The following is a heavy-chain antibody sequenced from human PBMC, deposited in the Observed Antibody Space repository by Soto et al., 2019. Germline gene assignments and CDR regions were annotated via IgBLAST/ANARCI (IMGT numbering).Heavy chain of an antibody. CDR3: ARVGTHSVPGGIDY. J-gene: IGHJ4*02. D-gene: IGHD2-2*01. Sequence: ASVKVSCKASGYTFTSYGISWVRQAPGQGLEWMGWISAHNGNTNYAQKVQGRVTMTTDASTSTAYMELRSLRSDDTAVYYCARVGTHSVPGGIDYWGQGTLVTVSS. V-gene: IGHV1-18*01. CDR2: ISAHNGNT. CDR1: GYTFTSYG.